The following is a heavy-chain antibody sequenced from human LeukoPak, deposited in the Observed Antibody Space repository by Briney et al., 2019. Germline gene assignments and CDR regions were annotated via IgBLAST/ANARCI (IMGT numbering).Heavy chain of an antibody. CDR3: ARPIAAAGDDAFDI. D-gene: IGHD6-13*01. CDR2: IYTSGST. CDR1: GGSISSYY. Sequence: SETLSLTCTVSGGSISSYYWSWIRQPAGKGLEWIGRIYTSGSTNYNPSLKSRVTISVDTSRNQFSLKLSSVTAADTAVYYCARPIAAAGDDAFDIWGQGTMVTVSS. J-gene: IGHJ3*02. V-gene: IGHV4-4*07.